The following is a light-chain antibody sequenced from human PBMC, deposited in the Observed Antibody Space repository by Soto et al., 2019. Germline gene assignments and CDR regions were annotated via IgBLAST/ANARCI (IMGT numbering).Light chain of an antibody. V-gene: IGKV1-39*01. CDR3: QQSYSTPPFT. Sequence: DIQMTQSPSSLSASVGDRVTITCRASQSISSYLNWYPQKPGKAPKLLIYAASSLQSGVPSRFSSSRSGTDFNLTISSLQPEDVATYYCQQSYSTPPFTFGPGTKVDIK. CDR1: QSISSY. CDR2: AAS. J-gene: IGKJ3*01.